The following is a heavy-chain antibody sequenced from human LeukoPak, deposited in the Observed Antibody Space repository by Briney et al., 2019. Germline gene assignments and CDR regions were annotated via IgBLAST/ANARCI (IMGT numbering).Heavy chain of an antibody. V-gene: IGHV1-46*01. Sequence: ASVKVSCKTSGYTFTSYYMHWVRQAPGQGLEWMGIINPSGGSTSYAQKFQGRVTMTRDMSTSTVYMELSRLRSDDTAVYYCAREVGSGYLFCDYWGQGTLVTVSS. CDR3: AREVGSGYLFCDY. CDR2: INPSGGST. D-gene: IGHD3-22*01. J-gene: IGHJ4*02. CDR1: GYTFTSYY.